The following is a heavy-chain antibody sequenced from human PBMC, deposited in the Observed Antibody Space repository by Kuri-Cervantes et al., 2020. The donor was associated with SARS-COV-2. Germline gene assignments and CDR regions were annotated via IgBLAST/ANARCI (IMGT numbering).Heavy chain of an antibody. D-gene: IGHD6-6*01. V-gene: IGHV1-2*02. CDR1: GYTFTGYY. J-gene: IGHJ2*01. Sequence: ASVKVSCKASGYTFTGYYMHWVRQAPGRGPEWMGWINPNSGGTNYAQKFQGRVTMTRDKSISTAYLQWSSLKASDTAMYYCARTYSSSAYWYFDLWGRGTLVTVSS. CDR3: ARTYSSSAYWYFDL. CDR2: INPNSGGT.